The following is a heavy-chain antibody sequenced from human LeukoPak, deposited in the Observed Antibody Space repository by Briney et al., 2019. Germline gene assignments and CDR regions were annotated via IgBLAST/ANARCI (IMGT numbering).Heavy chain of an antibody. J-gene: IGHJ4*02. D-gene: IGHD3-10*01. CDR3: AANSADYNTLGSSYKV. V-gene: IGHV4-39*01. CDR2: ISYSGTT. Sequence: SETLSLTCTVSGGSISSSSYYWGWIRQPPGKGLEWIGSISYSGTTYYNPSLKSRVTISVDTSKNQFSLKLNSVTAADTAVFYCAANSADYNTLGSSYKVWGQGTLVTVSS. CDR1: GGSISSSSYY.